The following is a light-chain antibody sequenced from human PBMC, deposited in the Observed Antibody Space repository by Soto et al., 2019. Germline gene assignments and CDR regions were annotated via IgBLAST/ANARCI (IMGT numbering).Light chain of an antibody. CDR2: EGS. CDR3: SSYAGSNTLL. Sequence: QSALTQPASVSGSPGQSITISCTGTSSDVGTYNFVSWYQQHPGKAPKLMIFEGSKRPSGVSYRFSGSKSGNTASLTISALQPEDEADYYCSSYAGSNTLLFGGGTKL. CDR1: SSDVGTYNF. V-gene: IGLV2-23*01. J-gene: IGLJ2*01.